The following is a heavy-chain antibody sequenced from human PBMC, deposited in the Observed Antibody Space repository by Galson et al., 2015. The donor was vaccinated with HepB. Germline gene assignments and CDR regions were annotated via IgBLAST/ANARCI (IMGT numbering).Heavy chain of an antibody. D-gene: IGHD5-24*01. Sequence: CKASGYTFTGYYMHWVRQAPGQGLEWMGGIIPIFGTANYAQKFQGRVTITADESTSTAYMELSSLRSEDTAVYYCARERMATITGGAFDYWGQGTLVTVSS. CDR2: IIPIFGTA. J-gene: IGHJ4*02. CDR3: ARERMATITGGAFDY. V-gene: IGHV1-69*01. CDR1: GYTFTGYY.